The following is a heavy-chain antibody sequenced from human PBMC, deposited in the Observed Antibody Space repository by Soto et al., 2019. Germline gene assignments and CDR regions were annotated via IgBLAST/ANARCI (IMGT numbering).Heavy chain of an antibody. J-gene: IGHJ4*02. CDR1: PETFNNYG. CDR3: ARVGISITIFV. Sequence: GASVKVSCKASPETFNNYGIAWVRQAPGQGLEWMGWISTYNGNTNTYHKKRFQGRFTISVDTSKNQFSLKLSSVTAADTAVYYRARVGISITIFVWGQGTLVTVSS. CDR2: ISTYNGNTNT. D-gene: IGHD3-3*01. V-gene: IGHV1-18*04.